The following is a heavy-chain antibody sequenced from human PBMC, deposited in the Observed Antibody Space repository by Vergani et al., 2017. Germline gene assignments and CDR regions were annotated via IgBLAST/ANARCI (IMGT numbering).Heavy chain of an antibody. Sequence: QVQLVESGGGVVQPGRSLRLSCAASGFTFSSYAMHWVRQAPGKGLEWVAVISYDGSNKYYADSVKGRFTISRDHSKNTLYLQMNSLRAEDTAVYYCAVLEVVVVTEQFRARREIAVDPWGQGTLVTVSS. CDR1: GFTFSSYA. D-gene: IGHD2-15*01. J-gene: IGHJ5*02. V-gene: IGHV3-30-3*01. CDR2: ISYDGSNK. CDR3: AVLEVVVVTEQFRARREIAVDP.